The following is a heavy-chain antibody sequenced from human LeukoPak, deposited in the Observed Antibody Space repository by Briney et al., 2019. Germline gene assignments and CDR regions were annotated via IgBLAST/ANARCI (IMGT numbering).Heavy chain of an antibody. V-gene: IGHV1-2*02. CDR3: ARVRKARPFDP. J-gene: IGHJ5*02. CDR2: INPNSGGT. Sequence: ASVKVSCKASGYTFTGYYMHWVGQAPGQGLEWMGWINPNSGGTNYAQKFQGRVTMTRDTSISSAYMELSRLRSDDTAVYYCARVRKARPFDPWGQGTLVTVSS. CDR1: GYTFTGYY.